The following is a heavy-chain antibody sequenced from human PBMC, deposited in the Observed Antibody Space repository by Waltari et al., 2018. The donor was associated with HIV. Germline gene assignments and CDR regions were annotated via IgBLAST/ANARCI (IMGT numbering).Heavy chain of an antibody. Sequence: QGQLVQSGAEVKKPGASVKVSCKASGYSFNNYGIRWVRQAPGQGLEWMGWVSTYNGNTKYAQNLQGRVTMTTDTSTTTAYMDLRSLTSDDTAVYYCARFGDCGGECYRYYYYGMDVWGQGTTVTVSS. D-gene: IGHD2-21*01. CDR2: VSTYNGNT. CDR1: GYSFNNYG. CDR3: ARFGDCGGECYRYYYYGMDV. V-gene: IGHV1-18*01. J-gene: IGHJ6*02.